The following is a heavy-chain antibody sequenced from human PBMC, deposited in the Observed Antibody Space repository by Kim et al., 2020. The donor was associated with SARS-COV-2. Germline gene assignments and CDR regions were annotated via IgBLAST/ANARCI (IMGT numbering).Heavy chain of an antibody. CDR2: ISSNGGST. CDR1: GFTFSSYA. J-gene: IGHJ5*02. V-gene: IGHV3-64D*06. CDR3: VKDQIPVIAAAGTNWFDP. Sequence: GGSLRLSCSASGFTFSSYAMHWVRQAPGKGLEYVSAISSNGGSTYYADSVKGRFTISRDNSKNTLYLQMSSLRAEDTTVYYCVKDQIPVIAAAGTNWFDPWGQGTLVTVSS. D-gene: IGHD6-13*01.